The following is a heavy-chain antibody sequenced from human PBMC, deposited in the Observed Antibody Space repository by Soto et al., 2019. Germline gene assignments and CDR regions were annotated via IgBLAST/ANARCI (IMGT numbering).Heavy chain of an antibody. CDR1: GYTFTSYY. Sequence: QVQLVQSGAEVKKPGASVKVSCKASGYTFTSYYMHWVRQAPGQGLEWMGIINPSGGSTSYAQKFQGRVTMTRDTSTSTVYMELSSLRSEDTAVYYCARGAGYYGSGSYYSIDYWGQGTLVTVSS. D-gene: IGHD3-10*01. CDR2: INPSGGST. V-gene: IGHV1-46*03. CDR3: ARGAGYYGSGSYYSIDY. J-gene: IGHJ4*02.